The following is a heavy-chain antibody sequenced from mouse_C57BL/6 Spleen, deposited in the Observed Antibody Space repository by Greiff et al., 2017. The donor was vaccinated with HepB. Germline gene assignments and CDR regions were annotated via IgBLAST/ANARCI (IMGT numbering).Heavy chain of an antibody. Sequence: VQLQQPGAELVKPGASVKLSCKASGYTFTSYWMPWVKQRPGRGLEWIGRIDPNSGGTKYNEKFKSKATLTVDKPSSTAYMQLSSLTSEDSAVYYCAREDIYYDYDVGAMDYWGQGTSVTVSS. J-gene: IGHJ4*01. D-gene: IGHD2-4*01. V-gene: IGHV1-72*01. CDR3: AREDIYYDYDVGAMDY. CDR2: IDPNSGGT. CDR1: GYTFTSYW.